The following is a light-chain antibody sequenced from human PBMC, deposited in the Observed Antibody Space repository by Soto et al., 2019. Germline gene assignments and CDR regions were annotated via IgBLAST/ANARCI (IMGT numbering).Light chain of an antibody. CDR1: QSVRSY. J-gene: IGKJ1*01. CDR2: EAS. CDR3: QQCTNWPWT. Sequence: IVLTQSPATVSLSPGEKATLTCRASQSVRSYLVWYQQKPGQAPRLVMYEASTRATGIPARFSGGGSGTDFTLTISSLEPEDSAVYYCQQCTNWPWTFGQGTKVDI. V-gene: IGKV3-11*01.